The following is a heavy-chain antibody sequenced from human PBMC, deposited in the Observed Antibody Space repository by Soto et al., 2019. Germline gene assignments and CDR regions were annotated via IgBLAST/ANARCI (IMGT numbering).Heavy chain of an antibody. CDR2: MYPGDSDT. J-gene: IGHJ5*02. D-gene: IGHD5-12*01. Sequence: PGESLKISCKGSGYSFTTYWIGWVRQMPGKGLELMGIMYPGDSDTRYSPSLQGQVTISADKSISTSYLQWSSLRASDTAMYYCAIHSTGYEDSWGQGTLVTVSS. CDR3: AIHSTGYEDS. V-gene: IGHV5-51*01. CDR1: GYSFTTYW.